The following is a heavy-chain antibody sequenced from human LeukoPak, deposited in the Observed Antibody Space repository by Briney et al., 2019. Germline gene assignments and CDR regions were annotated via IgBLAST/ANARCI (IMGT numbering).Heavy chain of an antibody. Sequence: SETLSLTCTVSGGSISSYYWSWIRQPPGKGLEWIGYIYYSGSTNYNPSLKSRVTISVDTSKNQFSLKLSSVTAADTAVYYCARSPTYDSSGYYLVYFDYWGQGTLVTVSS. CDR2: IYYSGST. V-gene: IGHV4-59*08. D-gene: IGHD3-22*01. CDR1: GGSISSYY. CDR3: ARSPTYDSSGYYLVYFDY. J-gene: IGHJ4*02.